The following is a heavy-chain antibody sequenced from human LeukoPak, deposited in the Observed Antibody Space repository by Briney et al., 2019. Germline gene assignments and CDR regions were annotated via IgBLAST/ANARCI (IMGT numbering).Heavy chain of an antibody. CDR2: INPSSGST. CDR1: GYTFTSYH. CDR3: ARDKRAGWSSSSE. J-gene: IGHJ4*02. V-gene: IGHV1-46*01. D-gene: IGHD6-6*01. Sequence: ASVKVSYKASGYTFTSYHMHWVRQAPGQGLEWMGIINPSSGSTSYAQKFQGRVTMTSDTSTSTVYMELSSLRSEDTAVYYCARDKRAGWSSSSEWGQGTLVTVSS.